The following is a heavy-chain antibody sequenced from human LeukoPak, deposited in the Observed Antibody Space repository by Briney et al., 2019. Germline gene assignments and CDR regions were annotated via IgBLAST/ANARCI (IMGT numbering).Heavy chain of an antibody. CDR2: ISGSGGST. CDR3: ARASLLGYCSSTSCYQFDY. J-gene: IGHJ4*02. CDR1: GFTFSSYA. Sequence: GGSLRLSCAAYGFTFSSYAMSWVRQAPGKGLEWVSAISGSGGSTYYADPVKGRFTISRDNSKNTLYLQMNSLRAEDTAVYYCARASLLGYCSSTSCYQFDYWGQGTLVTVSS. D-gene: IGHD2-2*01. V-gene: IGHV3-23*01.